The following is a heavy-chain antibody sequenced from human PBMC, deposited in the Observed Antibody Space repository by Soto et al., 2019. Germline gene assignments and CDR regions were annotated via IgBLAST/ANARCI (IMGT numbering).Heavy chain of an antibody. CDR3: ARDDRSYCSGSYTRQYNYYGMDV. J-gene: IGHJ6*02. Sequence: QVQLQESGPGLVKPSQTLSLTCTVSGGSISSGGYYWSWIREHPGKGLVWIGYIYYSGSTYYNPSLKSRVTISVDASKNQYSLKLTSVTAAYTAVYYCARDDRSYCSGSYTRQYNYYGMDVWGQGPTVTVS. CDR1: GGSISSGGYY. CDR2: IYYSGST. D-gene: IGHD3-10*01. V-gene: IGHV4-31*03.